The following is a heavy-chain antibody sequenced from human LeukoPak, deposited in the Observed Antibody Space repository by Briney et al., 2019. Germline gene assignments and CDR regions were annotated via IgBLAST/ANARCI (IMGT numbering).Heavy chain of an antibody. J-gene: IGHJ5*02. V-gene: IGHV1-18*01. CDR3: ARVPSRVAKNWFDP. D-gene: IGHD6-6*01. CDR1: GYTFTSYG. CDR2: ISAYNGNT. Sequence: ASVKVSCKASGYTFTSYGICWVRQAPGQGLEWMGWISAYNGNTNYAQKLQGRVTMTTDTSTSTAYMELRSLRSDDTAVYYCARVPSRVAKNWFDPWGQGTLVTVSS.